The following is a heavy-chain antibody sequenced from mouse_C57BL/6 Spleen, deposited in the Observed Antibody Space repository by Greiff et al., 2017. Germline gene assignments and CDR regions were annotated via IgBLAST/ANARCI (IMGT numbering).Heavy chain of an antibody. D-gene: IGHD1-1*01. CDR3: ARYRDYGCPFDY. Sequence: EVKLVESGGGLVQPGGSLSLSCAASGFTFTDYYMSWVRQPPGKALEWLGFIRNKANGYTTEYSASVKGRFTISRDNSQSILYLQMNALRSEDSATYYCARYRDYGCPFDYWGQGTTLTVSS. V-gene: IGHV7-3*01. J-gene: IGHJ2*01. CDR2: IRNKANGYTT. CDR1: GFTFTDYY.